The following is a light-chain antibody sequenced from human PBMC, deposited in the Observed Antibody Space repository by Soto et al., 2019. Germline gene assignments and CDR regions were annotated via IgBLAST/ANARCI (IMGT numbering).Light chain of an antibody. V-gene: IGKV1-5*01. CDR2: DAS. Sequence: DIQMTQSPSTLSASVGDRVTITCRASQSISSWLAWYQQKPGKAPKLLIYDASSLESGVPSRFSVSGSGTEFTLTISSLQPDDFAPYYYQQYNSYSRTFGQGTKVEIK. CDR3: QQYNSYSRT. CDR1: QSISSW. J-gene: IGKJ1*01.